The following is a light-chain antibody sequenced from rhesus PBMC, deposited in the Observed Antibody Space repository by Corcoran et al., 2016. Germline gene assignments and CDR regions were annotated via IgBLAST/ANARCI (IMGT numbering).Light chain of an antibody. CDR2: ASS. V-gene: IGKV1-44*01. J-gene: IGKJ4*01. CDR3: QHCYDNPRP. CDR1: QNIYSK. Sequence: DIQMTQSPSALSASVGDRVTISCRASQNIYSKLAWYQQKPGKAPKLLLYASSSLETGIPSRFSGSGFGTDFTLSISSLQPEDSAAYYCQHCYDNPRPFGGGTKVELK.